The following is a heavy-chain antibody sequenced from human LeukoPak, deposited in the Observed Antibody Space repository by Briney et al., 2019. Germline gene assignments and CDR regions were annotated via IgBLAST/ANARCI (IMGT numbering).Heavy chain of an antibody. CDR3: AKGGGYDSDYYYYGMDV. V-gene: IGHV3-23*01. CDR2: ISGSGGST. J-gene: IGHJ6*02. Sequence: QPGGSLRLSCAASGFTVSSNYMIWVRQAPGKGLEWVSAISGSGGSTYYADSVKGRFTISRDNSKNTLYLQMNSLRAEDTAVYYCAKGGGYDSDYYYYGMDVWGQGTTVTVSS. D-gene: IGHD5-12*01. CDR1: GFTVSSNY.